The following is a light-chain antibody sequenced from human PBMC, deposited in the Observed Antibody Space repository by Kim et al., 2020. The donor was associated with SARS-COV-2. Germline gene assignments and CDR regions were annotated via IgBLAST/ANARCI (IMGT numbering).Light chain of an antibody. Sequence: ASVGDRVTITCQATQDIRNYLNWYQQKPGKAPNLLIYRASNLETGVPSRFSGSGSGTDFTFTISSLQPEDNATYFCQQYKNLPFTFGGGTKVDIK. J-gene: IGKJ4*01. CDR2: RAS. CDR1: QDIRNY. V-gene: IGKV1-33*01. CDR3: QQYKNLPFT.